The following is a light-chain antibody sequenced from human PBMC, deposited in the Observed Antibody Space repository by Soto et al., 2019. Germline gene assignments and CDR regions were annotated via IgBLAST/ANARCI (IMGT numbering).Light chain of an antibody. Sequence: QCTKCPSSLSASVGDRVTITCRASQGIGSYLAWYQQKPGEAPKLLIFAASTLQSGVPSRFSGSGSGTDFTLTISSLQAEDFTTYYCQQLSTYPSTFGGGTKVDIK. CDR3: QQLSTYPST. CDR1: QGIGSY. J-gene: IGKJ4*01. V-gene: IGKV1-9*01. CDR2: AAS.